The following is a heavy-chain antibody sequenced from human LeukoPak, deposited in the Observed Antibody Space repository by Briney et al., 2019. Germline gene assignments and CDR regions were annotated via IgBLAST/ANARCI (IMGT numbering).Heavy chain of an antibody. J-gene: IGHJ4*02. Sequence: SETLSLTCTVSGGSIGSIYWTWIRQRPGHGLEYIGYIYYTGGTNYNPSLKSRVTISVDTSKNQFSLKLTSVTAADTAVYFCAKYGNSGWVIDNWGQGTLVTVSS. D-gene: IGHD6-19*01. CDR3: AKYGNSGWVIDN. V-gene: IGHV4-59*08. CDR1: GGSIGSIY. CDR2: IYYTGGT.